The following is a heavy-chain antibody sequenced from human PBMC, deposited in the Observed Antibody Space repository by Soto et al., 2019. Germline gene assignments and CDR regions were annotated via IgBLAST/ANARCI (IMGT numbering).Heavy chain of an antibody. CDR2: IKQDGSEK. J-gene: IGHJ6*02. D-gene: IGHD6-6*01. CDR1: GFTFSSYW. Sequence: PGGSLRLSCAASGFTFSSYWMSWVRQAPGKGLEWVANIKQDGSEKYYVGSVKGRFTISRDNAKNSLYLQMNSLRAEDTAVYCCAREGRIAARPGYYYYGMDVWGQGTTVTVSS. CDR3: AREGRIAARPGYYYYGMDV. V-gene: IGHV3-7*01.